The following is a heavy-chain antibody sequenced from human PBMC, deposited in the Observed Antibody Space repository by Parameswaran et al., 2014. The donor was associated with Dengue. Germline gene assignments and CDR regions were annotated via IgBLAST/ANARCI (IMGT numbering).Heavy chain of an antibody. J-gene: IGHJ3*02. V-gene: IGHV1-46*01. D-gene: IGHD2-2*01. CDR2: INPSGGST. CDR3: ARVIVVVPAAITGDLYSSSSKEYAFDI. Sequence: WVRQAPGQGLEWMGIINPSGGSTSYAQKFQGRVTMTRDTSTSTVYMELSSLRSEDTAVYYCARVIVVVPAAITGDLYSSSSKEYAFDIWGQGTMVTVSS.